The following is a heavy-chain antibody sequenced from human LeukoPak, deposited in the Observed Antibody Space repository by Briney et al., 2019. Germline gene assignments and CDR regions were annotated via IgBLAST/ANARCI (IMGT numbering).Heavy chain of an antibody. CDR1: GFTFSSYA. CDR2: ISGSGGST. CDR3: ARGRTYYYDSSGYFDY. Sequence: GGSLRLSCAASGFTFSSYAMSWVRQAPGKGLEWVSAISGSGGSTYYADSVKGRFTISRDNSKNTLYLQMNSLRAEGTAVYYCARGRTYYYDSSGYFDYWGQGTLVTVSS. D-gene: IGHD3-22*01. J-gene: IGHJ4*02. V-gene: IGHV3-23*01.